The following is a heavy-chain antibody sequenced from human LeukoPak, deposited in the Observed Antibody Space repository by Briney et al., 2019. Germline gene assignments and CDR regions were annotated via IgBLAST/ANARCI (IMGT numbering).Heavy chain of an antibody. D-gene: IGHD3-9*01. Sequence: ASVKVSCKASGYTFTSYDINWVRQATGQGLEWMGWMNPNSGNTGYAQKFQGRVTMTRNTSISTAYMELGSLRSEDTAVYYCARGETYYDILTGTYYFDYWGQGTLVTVSS. CDR3: ARGETYYDILTGTYYFDY. CDR1: GYTFTSYD. CDR2: MNPNSGNT. V-gene: IGHV1-8*01. J-gene: IGHJ4*02.